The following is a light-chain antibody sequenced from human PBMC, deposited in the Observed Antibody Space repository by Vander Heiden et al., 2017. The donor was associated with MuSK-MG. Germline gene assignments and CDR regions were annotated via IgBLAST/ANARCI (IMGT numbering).Light chain of an antibody. V-gene: IGKV1-NL1*01. CDR1: QGITNS. Sequence: DIQMTQSPSSLSASVGDRVTITCRASQGITNSLAWYQQKPGKAPKLLLYSASTLESGVPSRFSGSGYGKDYTLTITSRQPEDYASYYCQQNESNLPITFGGGTKLEIK. CDR3: QQNESNLPIT. CDR2: SAS. J-gene: IGKJ4*01.